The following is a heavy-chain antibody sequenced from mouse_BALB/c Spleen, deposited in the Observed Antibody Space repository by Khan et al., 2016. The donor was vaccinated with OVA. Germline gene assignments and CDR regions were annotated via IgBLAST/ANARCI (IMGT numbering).Heavy chain of an antibody. V-gene: IGHV14-1*02. D-gene: IGHD2-3*01. CDR2: IDPENGNT. Sequence: VQLQQSGAELVRPGALVKLSCKGSGFNIKDYYMQWVKQRPEQGLEWIGWIDPENGNTIYDPKFQGKASITADTSSNTAYLHLSRLTSEYHAVYYCTRSILLYFDYWGQGTTLTVSS. CDR1: GFNIKDYY. J-gene: IGHJ2*01. CDR3: TRSILLYFDY.